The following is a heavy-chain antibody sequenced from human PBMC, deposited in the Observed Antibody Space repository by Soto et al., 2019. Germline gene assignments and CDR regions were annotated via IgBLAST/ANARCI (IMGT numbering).Heavy chain of an antibody. V-gene: IGHV1-8*01. Sequence: QVQLVQSGAEVKKPGASVKVSCKASGYTFTSYDINWVRQATGQGLEWMGWMNPNSGNTGYAQKFQGRVTLTTNTSISTAYMEMSSLRSEDTAVYYCARGINYYESGDDAFDIWGQGTMVTVSS. J-gene: IGHJ3*02. CDR3: ARGINYYESGDDAFDI. CDR2: MNPNSGNT. D-gene: IGHD3-10*01. CDR1: GYTFTSYD.